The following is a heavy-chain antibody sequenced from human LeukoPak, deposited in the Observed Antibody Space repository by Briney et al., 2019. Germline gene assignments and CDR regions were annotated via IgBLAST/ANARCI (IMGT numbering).Heavy chain of an antibody. CDR3: ARGALVGTVYFFDY. J-gene: IGHJ4*02. CDR2: ITRGSAHI. Sequence: PGGSLRLSCTPSRFSFRDYGITWVRQAPGKGLEWVSAITRGSAHIYYADSLKGRFTISGDHSTNSVHLQMNSLRVDDTAVYYCARGALVGTVYFFDYWGPGTVVTVSS. CDR1: RFSFRDYG. D-gene: IGHD1-26*01. V-gene: IGHV3-21*01.